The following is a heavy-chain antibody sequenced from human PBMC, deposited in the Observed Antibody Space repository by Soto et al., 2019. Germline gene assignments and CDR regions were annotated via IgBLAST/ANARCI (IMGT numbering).Heavy chain of an antibody. CDR2: ISNEGRDE. D-gene: IGHD2-15*01. J-gene: IGHJ4*02. CDR1: GLTFSNYG. V-gene: IGHV3-30*18. Sequence: QVHLVESGGGVVQPGRSLRLSCEVSGLTFSNYGMHWVRQAPGKGLEWVAVISNEGRDERYADSVKGRFTISRDNSKNTLYLQLSTWGAEDTVVYYGGKGWGSGSSCYFFDYGGRGTLVPVS. CDR3: GKGWGSGSSCYFFDY.